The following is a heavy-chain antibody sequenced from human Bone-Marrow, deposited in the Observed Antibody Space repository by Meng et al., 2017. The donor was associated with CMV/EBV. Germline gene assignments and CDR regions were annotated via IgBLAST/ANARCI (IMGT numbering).Heavy chain of an antibody. CDR1: GFTLNSYT. CDR2: ISYDGSNK. CDR3: ARDPTKGPTGSGGSCYPPDY. D-gene: IGHD2-15*01. Sequence: GGSLRLSCEVSGFTLNSYTMHWVRQAPGKGLEWVAVISYDGSNKYYADSVKGRFTISRDNSKNTLYLQMNSLRAEDTAVYYCARDPTKGPTGSGGSCYPPDYWGQGTLVTVSS. J-gene: IGHJ4*02. V-gene: IGHV3-30*04.